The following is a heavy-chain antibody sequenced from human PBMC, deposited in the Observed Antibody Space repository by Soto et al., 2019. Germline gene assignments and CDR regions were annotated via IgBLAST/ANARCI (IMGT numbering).Heavy chain of an antibody. Sequence: QVQLVQSGAEVKKPGSSVKVSCKASGGTFSNYVVNWVRQAPGQGLEWMGRIIPSSGAANYAQKFQGRVTIPADKSPSTSYMELSSLRSEDTAVYYCERDMTRTVVPYFDFWGQGTLVTVSS. D-gene: IGHD1-7*01. CDR1: GGTFSNYV. CDR2: IIPSSGAA. CDR3: ERDMTRTVVPYFDF. V-gene: IGHV1-69*06. J-gene: IGHJ4*02.